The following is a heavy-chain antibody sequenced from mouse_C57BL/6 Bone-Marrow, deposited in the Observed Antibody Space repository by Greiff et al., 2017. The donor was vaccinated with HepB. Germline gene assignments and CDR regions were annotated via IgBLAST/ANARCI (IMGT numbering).Heavy chain of an antibody. CDR1: GYAFSSSW. V-gene: IGHV1-82*01. J-gene: IGHJ1*03. CDR3: ARSGPYWYFDV. Sequence: QVQLQQSGPELVKPGASVKISCKASGYAFSSSWMNWVKQRPGKGLEWIGRIYPGDGDTNYNGKFKGKATLTADKSSSTAYMQLSSLTSEDSAVYFCARSGPYWYFDVWGTGTTVTVSS. CDR2: IYPGDGDT.